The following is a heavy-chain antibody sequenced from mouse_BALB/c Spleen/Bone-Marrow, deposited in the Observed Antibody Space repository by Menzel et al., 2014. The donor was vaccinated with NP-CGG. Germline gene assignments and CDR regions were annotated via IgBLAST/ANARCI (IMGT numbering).Heavy chain of an antibody. Sequence: QVQLQQSGAELVRPGASVKLSCKASGYTFTSYWMNWVKQRPEQGLEWIGRIDPYDTETHYNQKFRDKAILTLDKSSGTGYMQLSSLTSEDSAVYYCARKSQRAYDFFNYWGQGTPRTVSS. V-gene: IGHV1-52*01. CDR2: IDPYDTET. CDR3: ARKSQRAYDFFNY. J-gene: IGHJ4*01. CDR1: GYTFTSYW. D-gene: IGHD2-4*01.